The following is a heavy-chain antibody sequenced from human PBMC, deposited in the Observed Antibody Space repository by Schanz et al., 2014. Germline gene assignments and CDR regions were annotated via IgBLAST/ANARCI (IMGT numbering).Heavy chain of an antibody. CDR1: GFTFNSYG. CDR2: IWYDGSNK. J-gene: IGHJ4*02. D-gene: IGHD2-2*01. V-gene: IGHV3-33*06. CDR3: AKSMYSTSWAFDF. Sequence: QVQLVESGGGVVQPGRSLRLSCAASGFTFNSYGMHWVRQAPGKGLEWVAFIWYDGSNKYYADSVKGRFTISRDNSKNTLYVQMNSLRAEDTAVYYCAKSMYSTSWAFDFWGQGAQATVSS.